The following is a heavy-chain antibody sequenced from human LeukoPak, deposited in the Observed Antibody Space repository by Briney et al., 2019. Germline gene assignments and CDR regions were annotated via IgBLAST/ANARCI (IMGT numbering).Heavy chain of an antibody. CDR3: ARGGDGYGDYLFDY. CDR1: GGSFSGYY. V-gene: IGHV4-34*01. CDR2: INHSGST. D-gene: IGHD4-17*01. J-gene: IGHJ4*02. Sequence: SETLSLTCAVYGGSFSGYYWSWIRQPPGKGLEWIGEINHSGSTNYNPSLKSRVTISVDTSKNQFSLKLSSVTAADTAVYYCARGGDGYGDYLFDYWGQGTLVTVSS.